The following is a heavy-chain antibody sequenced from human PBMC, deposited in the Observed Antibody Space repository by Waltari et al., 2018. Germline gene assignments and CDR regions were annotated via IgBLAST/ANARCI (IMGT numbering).Heavy chain of an antibody. CDR2: IYYTGRT. D-gene: IGHD2-21*02. J-gene: IGHJ5*02. Sequence: QVQLQESGPSLLKPSDTLSLICTFSVCSISCFYWSWVRQPPGKGLDWIGYIYYTGRTNFNPSLKSRVTMSVDTSKNQFSLKLSSVTAADTAFYYCARGGGGDWEWFDPWGQGTLVTVSS. CDR1: VCSISCFY. CDR3: ARGGGGDWEWFDP. V-gene: IGHV4-59*01.